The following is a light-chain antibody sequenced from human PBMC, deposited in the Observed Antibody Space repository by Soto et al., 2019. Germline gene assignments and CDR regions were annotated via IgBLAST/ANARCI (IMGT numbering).Light chain of an antibody. CDR1: NGHSSYA. CDR2: LNSDGSH. J-gene: IGLJ3*02. Sequence: QLVLTQSPSASASLGASVKLTCTLSNGHSSYAIAWHQQQPEKGPRYLMKLNSDGSHNKGDGIPDRFSGSSSGAERYLTISSLQSEDEADYYCQTWGTGIQVFGGGTKVTVL. V-gene: IGLV4-69*01. CDR3: QTWGTGIQV.